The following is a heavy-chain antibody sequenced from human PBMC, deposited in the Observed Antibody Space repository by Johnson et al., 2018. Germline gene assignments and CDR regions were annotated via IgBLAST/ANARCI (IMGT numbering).Heavy chain of an antibody. D-gene: IGHD3-22*01. CDR2: IDWNSANA. J-gene: IGHJ3*02. Sequence: EVQLVESGGGLVQPGRSLRLSCVASGFTFGDYSMHWVRQAPGKGLEWVSGIDWNSANAEYVGSVEGRFTISRDNAKNSLYLQMNSLRAEDTALYYCPSPTCYYVDAFAIWGQGTMVTVSS. V-gene: IGHV3-9*01. CDR1: GFTFGDYS. CDR3: PSPTCYYVDAFAI.